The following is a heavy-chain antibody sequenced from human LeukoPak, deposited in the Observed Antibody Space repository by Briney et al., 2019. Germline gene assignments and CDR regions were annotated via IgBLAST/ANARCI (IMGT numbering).Heavy chain of an antibody. CDR2: INYSGST. D-gene: IGHD6-13*01. CDR3: ARHLRGSGYSSSWYWFDP. Sequence: SETLSLTCTVSGGSISSSSYYWGWIRQPPGKGLEWIGSINYSGSTYYNPSLKSRVTISVDTSKNQFSLKLSSVTAADTAVYYCARHLRGSGYSSSWYWFDPWGQGTLVTVSS. CDR1: GGSISSSSYY. J-gene: IGHJ5*02. V-gene: IGHV4-39*01.